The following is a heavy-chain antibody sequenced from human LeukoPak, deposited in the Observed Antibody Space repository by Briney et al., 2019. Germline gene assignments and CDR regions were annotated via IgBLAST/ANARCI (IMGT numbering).Heavy chain of an antibody. Sequence: GASVKVSCKASGYTFTNYAISWVRQAPGQGLEWMGWISAYKGNTNYAQKLQGRVTMTTDTSTSTAYMELRSLRSEDTAVYYCARERRDGYNYSFDYWGQGTPVTVSS. D-gene: IGHD5-24*01. CDR3: ARERRDGYNYSFDY. J-gene: IGHJ4*02. CDR1: GYTFTNYA. CDR2: ISAYKGNT. V-gene: IGHV1-18*01.